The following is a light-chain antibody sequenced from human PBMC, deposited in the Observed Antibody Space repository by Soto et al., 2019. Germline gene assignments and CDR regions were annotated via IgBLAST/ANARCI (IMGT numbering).Light chain of an antibody. V-gene: IGKV3-15*01. CDR1: HSVNSH. CDR2: GAS. CDR3: QQYKNWPL. J-gene: IGKJ5*01. Sequence: MMTTQSPATLSVSPGERVTLSCRTSHSVNSHVAWYQQKPGQAPRLLLYGASTRATGIPVWFSGSGFGTEFTLTISSLQSEDFAVYYCQQYKNWPLFGQGTRLEIK.